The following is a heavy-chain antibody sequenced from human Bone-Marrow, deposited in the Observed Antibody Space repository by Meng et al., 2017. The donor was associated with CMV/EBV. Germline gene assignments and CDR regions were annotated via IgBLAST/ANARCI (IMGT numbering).Heavy chain of an antibody. D-gene: IGHD2-2*01. V-gene: IGHV3-49*04. Sequence: GESLKISCTASGFTFGDYAMSWVRQAPGKGLEWVGCIRSKAYGGTTEYAASVKGRFTISRDDSKSIAYLQMNSLKTEDTAVYYCTRDPLRPAAGGYYYYFGMDVWGQGTTVTVSS. CDR2: IRSKAYGGTT. CDR3: TRDPLRPAAGGYYYYFGMDV. J-gene: IGHJ6*02. CDR1: GFTFGDYA.